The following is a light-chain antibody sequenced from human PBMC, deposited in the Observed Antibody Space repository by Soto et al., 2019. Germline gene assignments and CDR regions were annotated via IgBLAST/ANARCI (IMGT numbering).Light chain of an antibody. CDR3: CSYTKSETLYV. Sequence: SALTQPASVSASPGQSITISCTGSSSDIAGYNYVSWYQQQPGKAPKLIIYDVNNRPSGVSNRFSASKSGNTATLTISGLQAEDEADYYCCSYTKSETLYVFGAGTKLTVL. CDR1: SSDIAGYNY. V-gene: IGLV2-14*03. J-gene: IGLJ1*01. CDR2: DVN.